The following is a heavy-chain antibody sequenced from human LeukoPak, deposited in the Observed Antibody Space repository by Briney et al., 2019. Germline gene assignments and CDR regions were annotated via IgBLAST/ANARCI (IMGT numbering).Heavy chain of an antibody. CDR1: GYTFTGYY. D-gene: IGHD6-13*01. CDR3: AREDSSSWYWFDP. V-gene: IGHV1-2*04. CDR2: INPNSGGT. Sequence: ASVKVSCKASGYTFTGYYMHWVRQAPGQGLEWMGWINPNSGGTNYAQKFQGWVTMTRDTSISTAYMELSRLRSDDTAVYYCAREDSSSWYWFDPWGQGTLVTVSS. J-gene: IGHJ5*02.